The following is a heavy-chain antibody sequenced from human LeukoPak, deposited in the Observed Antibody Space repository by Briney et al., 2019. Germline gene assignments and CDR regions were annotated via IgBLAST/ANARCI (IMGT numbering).Heavy chain of an antibody. CDR1: GYTFTSYG. D-gene: IGHD6-13*01. CDR2: ISAYNGNT. V-gene: IGHV1-18*01. J-gene: IGHJ4*02. CDR3: ARDSTGSWYDPVDY. Sequence: ASVTVSCKASGYTFTSYGISWVRQAPGQGLEWMGWISAYNGNTNYAQKLQGRVTMTTDTSTSTAYMELRSLRSDDTAVYYCARDSTGSWYDPVDYWGQGTLVTVSS.